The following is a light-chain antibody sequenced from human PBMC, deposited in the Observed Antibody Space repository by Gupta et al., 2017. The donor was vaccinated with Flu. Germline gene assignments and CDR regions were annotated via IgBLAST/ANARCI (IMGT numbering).Light chain of an antibody. CDR1: SSNIGCNN. V-gene: IGLV1-44*01. Sequence: SVTISCSGSSSNIGCNNVNCYRQPPEPAPNLLMHTHNGRPSAVPDRFSGSKSGTSASLDISGLQAEDEASYFCAPWDDSLNGPVFGGGTKLTVL. CDR3: APWDDSLNGPV. CDR2: THN. J-gene: IGLJ3*02.